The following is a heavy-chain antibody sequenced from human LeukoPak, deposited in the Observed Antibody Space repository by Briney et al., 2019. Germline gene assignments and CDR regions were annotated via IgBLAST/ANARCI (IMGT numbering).Heavy chain of an antibody. V-gene: IGHV1-69*04. CDR1: GGXFSSYA. CDR3: ASTLYCSGGSCYQAYFDY. CDR2: IIPILGIA. D-gene: IGHD2-15*01. Sequence: SVKVSCKASGGXFSSYAISWVRQAPGQGLEWMGRIIPILGIANYAQKFQGRVTITADKSTSTAYMELSSLRSEDTAVYYCASTLYCSGGSCYQAYFDYWGQGTLVTVSS. J-gene: IGHJ4*02.